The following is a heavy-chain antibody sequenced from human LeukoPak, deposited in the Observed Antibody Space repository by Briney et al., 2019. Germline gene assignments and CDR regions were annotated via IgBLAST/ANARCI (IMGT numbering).Heavy chain of an antibody. CDR3: AKNGGPHGMDV. D-gene: IGHD3-16*01. J-gene: IGHJ6*02. CDR2: IKHDGSET. V-gene: IGHV3-7*02. Sequence: GGSLRLSCATSGFTFSSIWMSWVRQAPGKGLEWVANIKHDGSETNYVDSVKGRFTISRDNAKNSLHLQMNSLRVEDTAVYYCAKNGGPHGMDVWGQGNTVTVSS. CDR1: GFTFSSIW.